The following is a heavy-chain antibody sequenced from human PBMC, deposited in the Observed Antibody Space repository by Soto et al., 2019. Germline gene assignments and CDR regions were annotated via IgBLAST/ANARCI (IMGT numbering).Heavy chain of an antibody. D-gene: IGHD2-21*01. CDR1: GFTFNIYA. CDR3: ARLPPPGAIARGYYYYGMDV. J-gene: IGHJ6*02. CDR2: INGGGEST. V-gene: IGHV3-23*01. Sequence: EVQLLESGGGLVQRGGSLRLSCAASGFTFNIYAVSWVRQAPGKGLEWVSTINGGGESTYYADSVKGRFTISRDNSKNTLYLQMNSLRGEDTAVYYCARLPPPGAIARGYYYYGMDVWGQGTTVTVSS.